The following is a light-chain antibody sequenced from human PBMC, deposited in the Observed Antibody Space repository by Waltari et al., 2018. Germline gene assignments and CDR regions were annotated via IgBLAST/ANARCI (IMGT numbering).Light chain of an antibody. V-gene: IGKV3-20*01. CDR1: QSVGRY. J-gene: IGKJ1*01. CDR3: QKYVNLPAT. CDR2: DAS. Sequence: EIVLTQSPGTLSLSPGERATLSCRASQSVGRYLAWYQQKPGQAPRLLIYDASPRATGIPDRFSGSGSGTDFSLTISRLESEDFAVYYCQKYVNLPATFGQGTKVEIK.